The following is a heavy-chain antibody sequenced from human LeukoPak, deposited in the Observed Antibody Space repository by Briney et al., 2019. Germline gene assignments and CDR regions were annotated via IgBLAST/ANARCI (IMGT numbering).Heavy chain of an antibody. J-gene: IGHJ4*02. CDR2: IHPIDSET. V-gene: IGHV5-51*01. CDR3: ATWTYSHWFDY. CDR1: IYRFNNFW. D-gene: IGHD1-7*01. Sequence: HGESLKISCKSSIYRFNNFWIGWVRQRPGKGLEWMGNIHPIDSETMYSPSFEGQVTISADKSITTAYLQWSSLRASDTAIYYCATWTYSHWFDYWGLGTLVTVSS.